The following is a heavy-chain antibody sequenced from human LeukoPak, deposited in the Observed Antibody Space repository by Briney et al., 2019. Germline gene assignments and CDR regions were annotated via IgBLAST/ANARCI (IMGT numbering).Heavy chain of an antibody. J-gene: IGHJ6*02. V-gene: IGHV1-2*02. CDR2: INPNSGGT. D-gene: IGHD6-13*01. Sequence: GASVKVSCKASGYTFTGYYMHWVRQAPGQGLEWMGWINPNSGGTNYAQKFQGRVTMTRDMSISTAYMELSRLRSDDTAVYYCAREDSSSWYVPAVRYYYYGMDVWGQGTTVTVSS. CDR1: GYTFTGYY. CDR3: AREDSSSWYVPAVRYYYYGMDV.